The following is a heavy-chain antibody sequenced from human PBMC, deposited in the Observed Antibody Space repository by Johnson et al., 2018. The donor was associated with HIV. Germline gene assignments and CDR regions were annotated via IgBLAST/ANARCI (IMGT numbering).Heavy chain of an antibody. Sequence: QVQLVESGGGVVRPGGSLRVSCAVSGFTFSSYGMHWVRRAPGKGLEWVAVISYDGSNKYYADSVKGRFTISRDNSKNTLYLQMNSLRAEDTAVYYCAKSGFSGSYQGAYDIWGQGTMVTVSS. CDR2: ISYDGSNK. CDR3: AKSGFSGSYQGAYDI. V-gene: IGHV3-30*18. J-gene: IGHJ3*02. D-gene: IGHD1-26*01. CDR1: GFTFSSYG.